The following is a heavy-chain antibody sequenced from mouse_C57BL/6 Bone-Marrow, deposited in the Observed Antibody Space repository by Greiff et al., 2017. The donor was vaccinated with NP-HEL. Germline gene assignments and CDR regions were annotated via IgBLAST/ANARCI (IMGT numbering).Heavy chain of an antibody. V-gene: IGHV5-4*01. Sequence: DVQLVESGGGLVKPGGSLKLSCAASGFTFSSYAMSWVRQTPEKRLEWVATISDGGSYTYYPDNVKGRFTISRDNAKNNLYLQMSHLKSEDTAMYYCARDHYYGSTPLDYWGQGTSVTVSS. D-gene: IGHD1-1*01. CDR1: GFTFSSYA. J-gene: IGHJ4*01. CDR2: ISDGGSYT. CDR3: ARDHYYGSTPLDY.